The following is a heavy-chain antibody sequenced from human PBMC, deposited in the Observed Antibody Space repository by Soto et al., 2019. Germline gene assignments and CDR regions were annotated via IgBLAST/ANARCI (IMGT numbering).Heavy chain of an antibody. CDR1: GGTFSSYA. V-gene: IGHV1-69*11. CDR2: IIPILGTA. J-gene: IGHJ5*02. Sequence: QVQLVQSGAEVKKPGSSVKVSCKASGGTFSSYAISWVRQAPGQGLEWMGGIIPILGTANYAQKFQGRVTITAHESTSTAYMDLSSLRSEDTAVYYCARGLYSRWFDPWGQGTLVTVSS. CDR3: ARGLYSRWFDP. D-gene: IGHD2-21*01.